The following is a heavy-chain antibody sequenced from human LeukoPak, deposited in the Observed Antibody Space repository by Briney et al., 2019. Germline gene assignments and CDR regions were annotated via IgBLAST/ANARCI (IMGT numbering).Heavy chain of an antibody. CDR1: GFTFDDYG. Sequence: GGSLRLSCAASGFTFDDYGMSWVRHAPGKGLEWVSGINWNGGSTGYADSVKGRFTISRDNAKNSLYLQMNSLRAEDTALYYCAREISGIAVAGTGPYYYYYMDVWGKGTTVTVSS. D-gene: IGHD6-19*01. V-gene: IGHV3-20*04. J-gene: IGHJ6*03. CDR3: AREISGIAVAGTGPYYYYYMDV. CDR2: INWNGGST.